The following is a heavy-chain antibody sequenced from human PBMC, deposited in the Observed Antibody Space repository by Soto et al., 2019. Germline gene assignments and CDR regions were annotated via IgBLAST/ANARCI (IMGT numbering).Heavy chain of an antibody. CDR1: GFTFSDSA. V-gene: IGHV3-73*01. CDR2: IGSKANNFAT. CDR3: TRVCRGGTCYFGP. Sequence: EVQLMESGGGLVQPGGSLKLSCAASGFTFSDSAIHWVRQAPGKGLEWVGRIGSKANNFATEYSASVKGRFTISRDESENTAYLQMTSLTPEDTALYFCTRVCRGGTCYFGPWGQGTLVTVSS. D-gene: IGHD2-15*01. J-gene: IGHJ5*02.